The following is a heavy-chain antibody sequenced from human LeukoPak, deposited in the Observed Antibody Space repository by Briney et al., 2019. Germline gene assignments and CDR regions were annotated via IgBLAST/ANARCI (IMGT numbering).Heavy chain of an antibody. J-gene: IGHJ4*02. CDR2: INSDGSST. CDR3: ARETSGYFDY. V-gene: IGHV3-74*01. CDR1: GFTFSSYW. Sequence: GGSLRLSCAASGFTFSSYWMHWVRQAPGMGLVWVSRINSDGSSTSYADSVKGRFTISRDNAKNTLYLQMNSLRAEDTAVYYCARETSGYFDYWGQGTLVTVSS. D-gene: IGHD3-22*01.